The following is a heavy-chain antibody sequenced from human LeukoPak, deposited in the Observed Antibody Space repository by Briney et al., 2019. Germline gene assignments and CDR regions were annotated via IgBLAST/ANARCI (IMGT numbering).Heavy chain of an antibody. Sequence: PSETLSLTCAVYGGSFSGYYWSWIRQPPGKGLEWIGEINHSGSTNYNPSLKSRVTISVDTSKNQFSLKLSSVTAADTAVYYCARGSPLYSSSWYVPVGKRYYFDYWGQGTLVTVSS. V-gene: IGHV4-34*01. CDR2: INHSGST. CDR1: GGSFSGYY. J-gene: IGHJ4*02. D-gene: IGHD6-13*01. CDR3: ARGSPLYSSSWYVPVGKRYYFDY.